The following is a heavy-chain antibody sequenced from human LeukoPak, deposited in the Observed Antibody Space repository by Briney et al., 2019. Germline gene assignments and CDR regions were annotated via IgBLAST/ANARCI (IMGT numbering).Heavy chain of an antibody. V-gene: IGHV3-30*04. CDR1: GFTFSSYA. D-gene: IGHD3-16*02. Sequence: GGSLRLSCAASGFTFSSYAMHWVRQAPGKGLECVAVISYDGSNKYYADSVKGRFTISRDNSKNTLYLQMNSLRAEDTAVYYCARSSYYDYVWGSYRPGAFDIWGQGTMVTVSS. CDR2: ISYDGSNK. J-gene: IGHJ3*02. CDR3: ARSSYYDYVWGSYRPGAFDI.